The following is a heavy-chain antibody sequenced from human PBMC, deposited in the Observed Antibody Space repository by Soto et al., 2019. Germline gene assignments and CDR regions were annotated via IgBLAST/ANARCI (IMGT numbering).Heavy chain of an antibody. CDR1: GGSISSSSYY. J-gene: IGHJ6*02. CDR3: ARSMYSTSAQLYYGMDV. CDR2: IYYSGST. Sequence: PSETLSLTCTVSGGSISSSSYYWGWIRQPPGKGLEWIGSIYYSGSTYYNPSLKSRVTISVDTSKNQLSLKLSSATAAGTAVYYCARSMYSTSAQLYYGMDVWGQGTTVTVSS. V-gene: IGHV4-39*01. D-gene: IGHD6-6*01.